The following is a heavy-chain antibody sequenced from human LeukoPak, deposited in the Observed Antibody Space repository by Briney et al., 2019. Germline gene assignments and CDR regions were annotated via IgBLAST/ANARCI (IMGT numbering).Heavy chain of an antibody. CDR3: ARGLVAPGSGLDY. D-gene: IGHD3-10*01. CDR1: GGSFSGYY. Sequence: LSETLSLTCAVYGGSFSGYYWSWIRQPPGKGLEWIGEINHSGSTNYNPSLKSRVTISVDTSKNQFSLKLSSVTAADTAVYYCARGLVAPGSGLDYWGQGTLVTVSS. V-gene: IGHV4-34*01. J-gene: IGHJ4*02. CDR2: INHSGST.